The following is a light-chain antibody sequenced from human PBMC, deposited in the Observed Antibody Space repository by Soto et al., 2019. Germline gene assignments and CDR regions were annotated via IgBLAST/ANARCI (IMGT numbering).Light chain of an antibody. Sequence: DIQMTQSPSSLSASVGDRVTITCRASQSISSYLNWYQQKPGKAPKLLIYAASSLQSGVTSRFSDSGSGTDFTLTISSLQPEDFATYYCQQSHSTPRTFGQGTKVEVK. CDR2: AAS. J-gene: IGKJ1*01. CDR3: QQSHSTPRT. V-gene: IGKV1-39*01. CDR1: QSISSY.